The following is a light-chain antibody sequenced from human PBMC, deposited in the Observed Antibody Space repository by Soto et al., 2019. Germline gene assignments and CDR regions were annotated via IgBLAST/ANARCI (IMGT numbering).Light chain of an antibody. J-gene: IGLJ2*01. CDR2: EVT. Sequence: QSVLTQPPSVSGSPGQSVTISCAGTSSDVGAYNYVSWYQQHPGKAPKLMIYEVTKRPSGVPDRFSGSKSGNTASLTVSGLQVEDEADYYCSSHAGTKVVFGGGTKVTVL. CDR1: SSDVGAYNY. CDR3: SSHAGTKVV. V-gene: IGLV2-8*01.